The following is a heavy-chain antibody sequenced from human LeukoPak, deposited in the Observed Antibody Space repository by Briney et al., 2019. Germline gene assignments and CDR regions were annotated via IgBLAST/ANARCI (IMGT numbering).Heavy chain of an antibody. D-gene: IGHD4-17*01. CDR2: ISGSSPAT. CDR3: AKERQAGDYFTSDH. J-gene: IGHJ4*02. CDR1: GFPFSSYT. Sequence: PGGSLRLSCVASGFPFSSYTLSWVRQAPGKGLEWVSAISGSSPATYYSGSVKGRFTISRDNSKNTLYLQMNSLRAEDTAVYYCAKERQAGDYFTSDHWGQGTLVFVSS. V-gene: IGHV3-23*01.